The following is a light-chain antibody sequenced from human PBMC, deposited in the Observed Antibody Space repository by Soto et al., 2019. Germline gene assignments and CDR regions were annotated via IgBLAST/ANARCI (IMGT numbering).Light chain of an antibody. J-gene: IGKJ4*01. Sequence: AMQLTQSPSSLPASVGDRVTITCRASQSISSALAWYQQKPGKAPKLLIYDASSLESGVPSRFSGSESGTHIPLPVSSLYREDFATYYCQQSNNYLLTFGGGTKVQIK. CDR2: DAS. V-gene: IGKV1D-13*01. CDR3: QQSNNYLLT. CDR1: QSISSA.